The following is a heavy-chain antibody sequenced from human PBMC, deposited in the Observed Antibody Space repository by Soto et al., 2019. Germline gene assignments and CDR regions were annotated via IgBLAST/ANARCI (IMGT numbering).Heavy chain of an antibody. CDR1: GGSISSYY. CDR2: IYYSGST. D-gene: IGHD3-16*01. CDR3: ARVATGPGGYYYYYMDV. J-gene: IGHJ6*03. V-gene: IGHV4-59*01. Sequence: PSETLSLTCTVSGGSISSYYWSWIRQPPGKGLEWIGYIYYSGSTNYNPSLKSRVTISVDTSKNQFSLKLSSVTAADTAVYYCARVATGPGGYYYYYMDVWGKGTTVTVSS.